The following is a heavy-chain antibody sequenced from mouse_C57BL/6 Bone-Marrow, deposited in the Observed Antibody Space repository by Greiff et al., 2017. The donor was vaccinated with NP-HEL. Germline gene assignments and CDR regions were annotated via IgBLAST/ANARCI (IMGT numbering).Heavy chain of an antibody. V-gene: IGHV1-81*01. CDR1: GYTFTSYG. CDR2: IYPRSGNT. CDR3: ARRTPYYYGSSYDWYFDV. Sequence: QVQLKESGAELARPGASVKLSCKASGYTFTSYGISWVKQRTGQGLEWIGEIYPRSGNTYYNEKFKGKATLTADKSSSTAYMELRSLTSEDSAVYFCARRTPYYYGSSYDWYFDVWGTGTTVTVSS. J-gene: IGHJ1*03. D-gene: IGHD1-1*01.